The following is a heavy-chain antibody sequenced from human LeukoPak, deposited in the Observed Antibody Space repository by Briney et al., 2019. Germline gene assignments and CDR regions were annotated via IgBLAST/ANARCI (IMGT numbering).Heavy chain of an antibody. CDR1: DDSISDYY. CDR3: TRGAGWLIDY. J-gene: IGHJ4*02. D-gene: IGHD3-16*01. V-gene: IGHV4-59*01. CDR2: IHNSGTS. Sequence: PSETLSLTCTVSDDSISDYYRGWIRQPPGKGLEWIGYIHNSGTSTYNLSLKSRVTISADTSKNQFSLKLNSMTTADTAVYYCTRGAGWLIDYWGQGILVTVSS.